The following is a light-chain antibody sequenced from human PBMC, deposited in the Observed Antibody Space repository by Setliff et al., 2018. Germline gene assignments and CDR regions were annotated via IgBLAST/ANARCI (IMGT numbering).Light chain of an antibody. V-gene: IGLV1-40*01. Sequence: SALTQPPSVSGAPGQRVSISCTGIGAGFTVHWYQQLSTTAPKLLISHNNNRPSGVPDRFSGSRSGTSASLVITGLQAEDEADYYCQSYAGGLGGYVFGGGTKVTVL. CDR1: GAGFT. J-gene: IGLJ1*01. CDR3: QSYAGGLGGYV. CDR2: HNN.